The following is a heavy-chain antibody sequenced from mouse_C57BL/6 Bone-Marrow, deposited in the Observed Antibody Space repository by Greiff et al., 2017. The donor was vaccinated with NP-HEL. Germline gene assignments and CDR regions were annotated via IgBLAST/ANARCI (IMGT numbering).Heavy chain of an antibody. CDR2: IDPSDSYT. CDR3: ARRGPLGTPAW. CDR1: GYTFTSYW. Sequence: QVQLQQPGAELVRPGTSVKLSCKASGYTFTSYWMHWVKQRPGQGLEWIGVIDPSDSYTNYNQKFKGKATLTVDTSSSTAYMQLSSLTSEDSAVYYCARRGPLGTPAWWGQGTLVTVSA. V-gene: IGHV1-59*01. J-gene: IGHJ3*02. D-gene: IGHD1-2*01.